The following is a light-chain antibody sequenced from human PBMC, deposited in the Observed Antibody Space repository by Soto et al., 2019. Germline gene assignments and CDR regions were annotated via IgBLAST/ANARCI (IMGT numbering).Light chain of an antibody. J-gene: IGKJ1*01. V-gene: IGKV3-11*01. CDR2: LAS. CDR1: QNIRSA. Sequence: EIVMTQSPAVVSVSPGAGATLSCRASQNIRSALAWYQQKPGQAPRLLIYLASNRAAGVPARFSGSGSGTDFTLTISDVEPEDFAVYYCHQRQSWPRSFGQGTKVDIK. CDR3: HQRQSWPRS.